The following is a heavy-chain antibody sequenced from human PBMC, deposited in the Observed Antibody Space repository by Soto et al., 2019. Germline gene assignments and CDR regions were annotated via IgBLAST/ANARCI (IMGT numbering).Heavy chain of an antibody. J-gene: IGHJ5*02. CDR1: GFTFSSYS. V-gene: IGHV3-48*02. Sequence: PGGSLRLSCAASGFTFSSYSMNWVRQAPGKGLEWVSYISSSSSTIYYADSVKGRFTISRDNAKNSLCLQMNSLRDEDTAVYYCARESRFLEWLSLNWFDPWGQGTLVTVSS. CDR3: ARESRFLEWLSLNWFDP. CDR2: ISSSSSTI. D-gene: IGHD3-3*01.